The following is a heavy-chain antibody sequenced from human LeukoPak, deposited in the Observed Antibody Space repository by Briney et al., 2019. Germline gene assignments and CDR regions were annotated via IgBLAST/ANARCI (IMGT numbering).Heavy chain of an antibody. Sequence: GGSLRLSCTVSGFTFSNTWMNWVRLAPGKGLEWVGRIKSKSDGGAAEYAAAVIGRFTISRDDSKSTLYVQMSSLRIEDTALYYCTTGGEDYVHWGQGTLVTVSS. D-gene: IGHD3-16*01. CDR3: TTGGEDYVH. CDR2: IKSKSDGGAA. CDR1: GFTFSNTW. V-gene: IGHV3-15*07. J-gene: IGHJ4*02.